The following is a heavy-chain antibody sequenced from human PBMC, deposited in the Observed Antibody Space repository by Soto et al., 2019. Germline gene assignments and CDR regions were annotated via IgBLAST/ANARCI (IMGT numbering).Heavy chain of an antibody. V-gene: IGHV4-59*08. Sequence: SETLSLTCTVSGGSISSYYWSWIRQPPGKGLEWIGYIYYSGSTNYNPSLKSRVTISVDTSKNQFSLKLSSVTAADTAVYYCSRISRYKWFDPWGQGTQVTVSS. CDR1: GGSISSYY. J-gene: IGHJ5*02. CDR3: SRISRYKWFDP. D-gene: IGHD3-16*02. CDR2: IYYSGST.